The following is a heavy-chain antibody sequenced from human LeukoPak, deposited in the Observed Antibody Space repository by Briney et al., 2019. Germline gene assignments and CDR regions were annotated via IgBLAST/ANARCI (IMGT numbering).Heavy chain of an antibody. CDR3: ARGRHDFWSALFFDY. CDR2: FYYSGST. D-gene: IGHD3-3*01. J-gene: IGHJ4*02. V-gene: IGHV4-59*01. Sequence: GXSISXXXXSWXXXXPGXXXXXXGYFYYSGSTNYNPSLKSRVTISVDTSKSQFSLKLSSVTAADTAVYYCARGRHDFWSALFFDYWGQGTLVTVSS. CDR1: GXSISXXX.